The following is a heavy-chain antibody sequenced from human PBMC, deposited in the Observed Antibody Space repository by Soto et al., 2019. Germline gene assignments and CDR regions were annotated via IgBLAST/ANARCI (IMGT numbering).Heavy chain of an antibody. CDR1: GGSISSGDYY. CDR3: ARGYDSSGYYYYFDY. J-gene: IGHJ4*02. CDR2: IYYSGST. Sequence: SETLSLTCTVSGGSISSGDYYWSWIRQPPGKGLEWIGYIYYSGSTYYNPSLKSRVTISVDTSKNQFSLKLSSVTAADTAVYYCARGYDSSGYYYYFDYWGQGTLVTSPQ. V-gene: IGHV4-30-4*01. D-gene: IGHD3-22*01.